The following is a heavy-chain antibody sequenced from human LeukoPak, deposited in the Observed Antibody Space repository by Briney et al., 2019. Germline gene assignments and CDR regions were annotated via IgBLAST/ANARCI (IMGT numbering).Heavy chain of an antibody. J-gene: IGHJ4*02. D-gene: IGHD3-22*01. CDR3: ARGAYYYDSSGTLDYFDY. CDR1: GFTFSSYS. Sequence: PGGSLRLSCAASGFTFSSYSMNWVRQAPGKGLEWVSSISSSSSYIYYADSVKGRFTISRDNAKNSLYLQMNSLRAEDTAVYYCARGAYYYDSSGTLDYFDYWGQGTLVTVSS. CDR2: ISSSSSYI. V-gene: IGHV3-21*01.